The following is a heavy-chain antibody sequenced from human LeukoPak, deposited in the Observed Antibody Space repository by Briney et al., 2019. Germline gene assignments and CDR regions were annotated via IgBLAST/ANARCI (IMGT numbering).Heavy chain of an antibody. J-gene: IGHJ4*02. Sequence: PSETLSLTCTVSGGSISSGDYYWSWIRQPPGKGLEWIGYIYYSGSTYYNPSLKSRVTISVDTSKNQFSLKLSSVTAADTVVYYCARGEIAAYYFDYWGQGTLVTVSS. CDR2: IYYSGST. CDR3: ARGEIAAYYFDY. CDR1: GGSISSGDYY. D-gene: IGHD6-13*01. V-gene: IGHV4-30-4*08.